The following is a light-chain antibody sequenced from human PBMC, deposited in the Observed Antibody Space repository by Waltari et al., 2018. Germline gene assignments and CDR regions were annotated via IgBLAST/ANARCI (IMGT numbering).Light chain of an antibody. V-gene: IGKV3-15*01. CDR2: GAS. J-gene: IGKJ1*01. CDR1: QSIRSN. CDR3: QQYDNWLGT. Sequence: EIVMTQSPATLSVFPGERATLSCRASQSIRSNLAWYQHKPGQAPRLLIYGASTRATGIPVRFSGSGSETEFTISIRSLQSEAFAVYFCQQYDNWLGTFGQGTKVEIK.